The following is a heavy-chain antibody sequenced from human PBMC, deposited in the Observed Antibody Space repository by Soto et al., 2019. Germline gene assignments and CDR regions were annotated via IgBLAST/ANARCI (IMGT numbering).Heavy chain of an antibody. CDR2: IIPIFGTA. J-gene: IGHJ6*02. CDR1: GGTFSSYA. Sequence: SVKVSCKASGGTFSSYAISWVRQAPGQGLEWMGGIIPIFGTANYAQKFQGRVTITADKSTSTAYMELSSLRSEDTAVYYCARGGYCSGGSCYSVADYYYYGMDVWG. CDR3: ARGGYCSGGSCYSVADYYYYGMDV. V-gene: IGHV1-69*06. D-gene: IGHD2-15*01.